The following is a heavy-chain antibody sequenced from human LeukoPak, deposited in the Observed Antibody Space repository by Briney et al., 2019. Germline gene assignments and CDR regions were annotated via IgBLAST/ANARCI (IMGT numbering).Heavy chain of an antibody. CDR2: FDPEDGET. J-gene: IGHJ3*02. CDR3: ATSLSPYSGQTPAPKGAFDI. V-gene: IGHV1-24*01. Sequence: ASVKVSCKVSGYTLTELSMHWVRQAPGKGLEWMGGFDPEDGETIYAQKFQGRVTMTEDTSTDTAYMELSSLRSEDTAVYYCATSLSPYSGQTPAPKGAFDIWGQGTMVTVSS. D-gene: IGHD5-12*01. CDR1: GYTLTELS.